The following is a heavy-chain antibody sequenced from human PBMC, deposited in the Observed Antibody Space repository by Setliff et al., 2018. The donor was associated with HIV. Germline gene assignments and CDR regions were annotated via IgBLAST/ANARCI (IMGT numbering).Heavy chain of an antibody. D-gene: IGHD3-22*01. CDR1: GYSFPTYW. Sequence: GESLKISCKGSGYSFPTYWIGWVRQTPGKGLEWMGIIFPSDSDTTYSPSFRGRVTISADKSISTAYLQWSSLKASDTAMYYCARQGGYYDSSGYYPQDAFDIWGQGTMVTVSS. V-gene: IGHV5-51*01. J-gene: IGHJ3*02. CDR3: ARQGGYYDSSGYYPQDAFDI. CDR2: IFPSDSDT.